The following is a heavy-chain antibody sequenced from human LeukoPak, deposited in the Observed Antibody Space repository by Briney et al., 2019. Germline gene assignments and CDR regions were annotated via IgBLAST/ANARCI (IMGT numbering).Heavy chain of an antibody. Sequence: KGSERDSLTCAVYGGSFSGYYWSWTSQPPGKGLEWIGEINHSGSTNYNPSLKSRVTISVDTSKNQFSVKLSSVTAAGTAVYYCARGPLSIAAPFDYWG. V-gene: IGHV4-34*01. CDR2: INHSGST. CDR3: ARGPLSIAAPFDY. D-gene: IGHD6-13*01. CDR1: GGSFSGYY. J-gene: IGHJ4*01.